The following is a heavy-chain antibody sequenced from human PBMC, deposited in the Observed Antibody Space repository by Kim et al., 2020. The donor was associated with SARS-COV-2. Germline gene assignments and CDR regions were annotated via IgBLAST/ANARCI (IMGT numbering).Heavy chain of an antibody. V-gene: IGHV3-74*01. D-gene: IGHD3-10*01. J-gene: IGHJ4*02. CDR1: GFFFRTYY. CDR3: VRDYGPGHQGLE. CDR2: ISEDGRQK. Sequence: GGSLRLSCVASGFFFRTYYMGWVRQAPGKGLVWVARISEDGRQKFYADSVKGRFTISRDNGKNVVSLQMNSLMSEYTAIYYCVRDYGPGHQGLEWGQGTLVTVSS.